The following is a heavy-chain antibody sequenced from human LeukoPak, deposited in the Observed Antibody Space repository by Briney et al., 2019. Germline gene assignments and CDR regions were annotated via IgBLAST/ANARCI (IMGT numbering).Heavy chain of an antibody. Sequence: GRSLRLSCAASGFTFSSYSMNWVRQAPGKGLEWVSYISSSSSTIYYADSVKGRFTISRDNAKNSLYLQMNSLRNEDTAVYYCARGGSSGRSACHYWGQGTLVTVSS. CDR1: GFTFSSYS. D-gene: IGHD6-19*01. V-gene: IGHV3-48*02. J-gene: IGHJ4*02. CDR3: ARGGSSGRSACHY. CDR2: ISSSSSTI.